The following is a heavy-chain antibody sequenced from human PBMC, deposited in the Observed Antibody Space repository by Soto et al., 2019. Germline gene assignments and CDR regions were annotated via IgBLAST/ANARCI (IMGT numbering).Heavy chain of an antibody. CDR3: VRELGLAY. CDR1: GFTLSNYW. CDR2: INKDGSQK. Sequence: GGSLRLSCAASGFTLSNYWMTWVRQAPGKGLEWAANINKDGSQKNYVDSVKGRFTIARDNGQNSLSLQINSLRVEDTAVYYCVRELGLAYWGQGALVTVSS. J-gene: IGHJ4*02. V-gene: IGHV3-7*03. D-gene: IGHD7-27*01.